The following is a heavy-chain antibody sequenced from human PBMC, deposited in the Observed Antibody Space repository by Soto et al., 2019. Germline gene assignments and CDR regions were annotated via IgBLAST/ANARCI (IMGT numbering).Heavy chain of an antibody. CDR2: IYYSGST. Sequence: SETLSLTCTVSGGSISSYYWSWIRQPPGKGLEWIGYIYYSGSTNYNPSLKSRVTISVDTSKNQFSLKLGSVTAADTAVYYCARDSTSSPTSYYYYMDVWGKGTTVTVSS. V-gene: IGHV4-59*01. J-gene: IGHJ6*03. CDR1: GGSISSYY. CDR3: ARDSTSSPTSYYYYMDV. D-gene: IGHD2-2*01.